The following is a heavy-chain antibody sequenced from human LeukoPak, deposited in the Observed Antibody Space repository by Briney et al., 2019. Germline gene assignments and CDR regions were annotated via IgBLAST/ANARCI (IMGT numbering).Heavy chain of an antibody. CDR2: ISETGT. J-gene: IGHJ5*02. D-gene: IGHD3-16*01. CDR1: GGASNDFY. V-gene: IGHV4-59*01. CDR3: ARGEWGYLFDP. Sequence: SQTLSLTCTVSGGASNDFYGIWVRLPPGKGLEGVSDISETGTNYGPSLPGRVSISLDASKNHFSLHLTSVTAADTAVYFCARGEWGYLFDPWGQGTLVTVSS.